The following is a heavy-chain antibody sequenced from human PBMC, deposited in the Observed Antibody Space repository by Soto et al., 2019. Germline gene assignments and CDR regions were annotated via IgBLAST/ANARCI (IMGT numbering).Heavy chain of an antibody. CDR2: INHSGSI. CDR3: ARRRVAAHSYFFDY. Sequence: QVQLQQWGAGLLKPSETLALNCGVYGESLTGYYWSCIRQHPGKALEWIGEINHSGSINYISSLKSRLTISVDTSNNQFSLRLRSVTAADSAVYYCARRRVAAHSYFFDYSGQVNLVNVSA. D-gene: IGHD6-25*01. J-gene: IGHJ4*02. CDR1: GESLTGYY. V-gene: IGHV4-34*01.